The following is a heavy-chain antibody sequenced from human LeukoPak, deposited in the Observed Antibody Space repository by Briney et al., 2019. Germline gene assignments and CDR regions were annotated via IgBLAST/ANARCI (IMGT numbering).Heavy chain of an antibody. CDR1: GFTFSNYG. CDR2: IGSDGRTD. Sequence: GGSLRLSCAASGFTFSNYGMHWVRQAPGKGLEWVAVIGSDGRTDYYADPVKGRFTISRDSSKNMMYLQMNSLRTEDTAVYYCTREGMGTSFSAWFNPWGQGTLVTVSS. D-gene: IGHD1-7*01. J-gene: IGHJ5*01. V-gene: IGHV3-30*03. CDR3: TREGMGTSFSAWFNP.